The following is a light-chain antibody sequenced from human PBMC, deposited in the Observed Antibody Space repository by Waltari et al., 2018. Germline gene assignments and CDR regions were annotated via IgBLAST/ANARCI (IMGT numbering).Light chain of an antibody. CDR3: QNHERLPAT. CDR2: EAS. Sequence: EIVLTQSPGTLSLSPGERATLSYRASQNIGRYLVWYQQKPGQAPRLLIYEASRRATGIPDRFSGSGSGTDFSLTISRLEPEDFAVYYCQNHERLPATFGQGTKVEIK. V-gene: IGKV3-20*01. CDR1: QNIGRY. J-gene: IGKJ1*01.